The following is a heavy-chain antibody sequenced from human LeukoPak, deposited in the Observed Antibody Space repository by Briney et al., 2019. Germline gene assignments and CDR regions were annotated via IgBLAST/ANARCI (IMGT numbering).Heavy chain of an antibody. V-gene: IGHV4-39*07. CDR3: ARSSGWIYMDV. D-gene: IGHD6-19*01. Sequence: PSETLSLTCTVSGGSISSYYWGWIRQPPGKGLEWIGSFFYSGTTYYNPSLKSRVTISVNTSKNQFSLKLSSVTAADTAVYYCARSSGWIYMDVWGRGTTVTISS. J-gene: IGHJ6*03. CDR2: FFYSGTT. CDR1: GGSISSYY.